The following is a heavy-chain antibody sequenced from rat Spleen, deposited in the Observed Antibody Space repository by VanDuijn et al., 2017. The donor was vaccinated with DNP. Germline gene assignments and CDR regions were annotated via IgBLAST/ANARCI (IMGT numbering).Heavy chain of an antibody. CDR2: ISYDGGST. CDR3: VRWNSGHFDY. V-gene: IGHV5-22*01. CDR1: GFTFSDYN. J-gene: IGHJ2*01. Sequence: EVQLVESGGGLVQPGRSLKLSCAASGFTFSDYNLAWVRQAPKKGLEWVATISYDGGSTDYGDSVKGRFTISRDNAKSTLHLQMNSLRSEDMATYYCVRWNSGHFDYWGQGVMVTVSS. D-gene: IGHD4-3*01.